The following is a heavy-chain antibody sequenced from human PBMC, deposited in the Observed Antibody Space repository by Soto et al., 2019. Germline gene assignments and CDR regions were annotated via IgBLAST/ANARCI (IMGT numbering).Heavy chain of an antibody. CDR2: IYYSGST. CDR3: ASSYYDFWSGYSQNWFDP. D-gene: IGHD3-3*01. CDR1: GGSISSGSYY. Sequence: SETLSLTCTVSGGSISSGSYYWGWIRQPPGKGLEWIGSIYYSGSTYYNPSLKGRVTISVDTSKNQSSLKLSSVTAADTAVYDCASSYYDFWSGYSQNWFDPWGQGTLVTVSS. J-gene: IGHJ5*02. V-gene: IGHV4-39*01.